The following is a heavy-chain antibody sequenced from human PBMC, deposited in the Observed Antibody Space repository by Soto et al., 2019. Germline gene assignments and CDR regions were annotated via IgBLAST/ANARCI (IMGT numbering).Heavy chain of an antibody. J-gene: IGHJ6*02. V-gene: IGHV3-30*18. CDR3: AKEGLRFLEWSPPYYYYGMDV. CDR1: GFTFSSYG. CDR2: ISYDGSNK. Sequence: GWSLRLSCAASGFTFSSYGMHLVRQAPGKGLEWVAVISYDGSNKYYADSVKGRFTISRDNSKNTLYLQMNSLRAEDTAVYYCAKEGLRFLEWSPPYYYYGMDVWGQGTKVTVSS. D-gene: IGHD3-3*01.